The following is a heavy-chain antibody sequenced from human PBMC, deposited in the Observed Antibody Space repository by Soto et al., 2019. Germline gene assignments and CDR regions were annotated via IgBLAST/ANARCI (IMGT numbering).Heavy chain of an antibody. V-gene: IGHV1-69*01. J-gene: IGHJ6*02. D-gene: IGHD3-10*01. CDR3: TRGITLIRGVIPPGYYYGMDV. CDR2: FNPIFETA. CDR1: GGTFSSYA. Sequence: QVQLVQSGAEVKKPGSSVKVSCTASGGTFSSYAISWVRQAPGQGLEWMGGFNPIFETANYAQKFQGRVTITADESTNTAYMELSSLRSEDTAVYYCTRGITLIRGVIPPGYYYGMDVWGQGTTVAVSS.